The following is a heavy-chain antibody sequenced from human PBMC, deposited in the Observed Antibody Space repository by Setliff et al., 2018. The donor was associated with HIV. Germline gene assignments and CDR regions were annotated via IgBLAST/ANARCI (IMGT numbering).Heavy chain of an antibody. J-gene: IGHJ6*04. CDR3: ARDRSRHHGAGGRLDV. D-gene: IGHD2-15*01. Sequence: PSETLSLTCTVSGGSISSGGYYWSWIRQHPGKGLEWIGYIYYSGSTYYNPSLKSRVTISVDTSKNQFSLKLSSVTAADTAVYYCARDRSRHHGAGGRLDVWGKGTTVTVSS. V-gene: IGHV4-31*03. CDR2: IYYSGST. CDR1: GGSISSGGYY.